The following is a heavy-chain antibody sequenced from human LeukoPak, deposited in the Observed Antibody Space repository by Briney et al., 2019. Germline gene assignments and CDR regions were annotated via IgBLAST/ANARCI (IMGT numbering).Heavy chain of an antibody. CDR3: ARLRYFDY. J-gene: IGHJ4*02. CDR2: ISSSSSSI. Sequence: GGSLRLSCAASGFTFSTCSMNWVRQAPGKGLEWVSYISSSSSSIYYADSVKGRFTISRDNGKNLLYLQMNSLRAEDTAVYYCARLRYFDYWGQGTLVTVSS. V-gene: IGHV3-48*01. CDR1: GFTFSTCS.